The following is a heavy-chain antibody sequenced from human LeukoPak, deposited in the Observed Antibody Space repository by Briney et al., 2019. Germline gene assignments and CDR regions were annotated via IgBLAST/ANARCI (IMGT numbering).Heavy chain of an antibody. Sequence: KPSETLSLTCAVYGGSFSGYYWSWIRQPPGKGLEWIGEINHSGSTNYNPSLKSRVTISVDTSKNQFSLKLSSVTAADTAAYYCARGLPKRGAFLTGYYYFDYWGQGTLVTVSS. CDR2: INHSGST. J-gene: IGHJ4*02. CDR3: ARGLPKRGAFLTGYYYFDY. D-gene: IGHD3-9*01. CDR1: GGSFSGYY. V-gene: IGHV4-34*01.